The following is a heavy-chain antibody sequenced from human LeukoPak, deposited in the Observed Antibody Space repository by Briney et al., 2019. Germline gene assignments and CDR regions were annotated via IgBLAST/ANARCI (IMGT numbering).Heavy chain of an antibody. CDR1: GFIVSGDF. D-gene: IGHD2-2*02. V-gene: IGHV3-23*01. CDR2: ISGSGGIT. CDR3: AKPACYNANCYTPRAPFDS. Sequence: GGSLRLSCAASGFIVSGDFMSWVRQAPGKGLEWVSGISGSGGITYYADSVKGRFTISRDNSKNTLYLQMNSLRAEDTAVYYCAKPACYNANCYTPRAPFDSWGQGTLVTVSS. J-gene: IGHJ4*02.